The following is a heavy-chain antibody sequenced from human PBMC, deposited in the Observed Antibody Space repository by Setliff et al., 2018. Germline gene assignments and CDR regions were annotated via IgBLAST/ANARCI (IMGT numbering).Heavy chain of an antibody. CDR2: IYTSGST. CDR3: ARGPPGYYYYMNV. Sequence: PSETLSLTCIVSGVSVSRHYWSWIRQPPGKTLEWIGYIYTSGSTNYNPSLKSRVTISLDTSKNQFSLKLSSVTAADTAVYYCARGPPGYYYYMNVWGQGTTVTVSS. J-gene: IGHJ6*03. V-gene: IGHV4-4*08. CDR1: GVSVSRHY.